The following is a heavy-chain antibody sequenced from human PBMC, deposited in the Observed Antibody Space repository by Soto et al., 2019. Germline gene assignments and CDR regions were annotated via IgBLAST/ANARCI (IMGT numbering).Heavy chain of an antibody. CDR1: GFSFMSYA. Sequence: QVQVVESGGGVVQPGRSLRLSCAASGFSFMSYAMHWFRQAPGRGLEWVAAISYDGTNKFYADSVKARFTISRDNSKNTLSLEMSSLRAEDTALYYCAKDLSTSSGYYPDYWGQGTLVTVSS. CDR2: ISYDGTNK. V-gene: IGHV3-30-3*01. CDR3: AKDLSTSSGYYPDY. D-gene: IGHD3-22*01. J-gene: IGHJ4*02.